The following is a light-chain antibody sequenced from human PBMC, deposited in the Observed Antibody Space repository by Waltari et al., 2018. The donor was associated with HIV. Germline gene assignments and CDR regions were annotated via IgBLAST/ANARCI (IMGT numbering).Light chain of an antibody. J-gene: IGLJ2*01. CDR3: CSYAGTYTFVV. CDR1: SSAVGSYNY. V-gene: IGLV2-11*01. CDR2: GVR. Sequence: QSALTQPRSLSGSPGQSVTISCTGTSSAVGSYNYVPWYQHHPGKAPHPLLSGVRARPSGVPDRVSGSKSVNTASLTISGLQAEDEADYYCCSYAGTYTFVVFGGGTKLTVL.